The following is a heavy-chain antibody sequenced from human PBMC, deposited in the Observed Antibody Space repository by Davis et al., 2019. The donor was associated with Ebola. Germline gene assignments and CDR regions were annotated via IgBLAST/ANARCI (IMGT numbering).Heavy chain of an antibody. J-gene: IGHJ4*02. Sequence: LRLSCTVSGGSFTFYSWTWIRQSPGERLEWIGDINHTGETHYNPSLKSRVTISVDTSKNQFSLKLSSVTAADTAVYYCARDGSGSSWTGGFDYWGQGTLVTVSS. CDR2: INHTGET. V-gene: IGHV4-34*09. D-gene: IGHD6-13*01. CDR3: ARDGSGSSWTGGFDY. CDR1: GGSFTFYS.